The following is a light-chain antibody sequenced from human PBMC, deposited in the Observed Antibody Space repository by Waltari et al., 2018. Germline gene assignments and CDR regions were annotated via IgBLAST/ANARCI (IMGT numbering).Light chain of an antibody. J-gene: IGKJ4*01. Sequence: DIQLTQSPSFLSASGGDRVTITCRASQGIISYLAWYQQKPGKAPKLLTFDASTLQSGVPSRFSTSGSGTEFTLTISSLQPEDSATYYCQQLTSYPLTFGGGTKVEI. CDR1: QGIISY. V-gene: IGKV1-9*01. CDR2: DAS. CDR3: QQLTSYPLT.